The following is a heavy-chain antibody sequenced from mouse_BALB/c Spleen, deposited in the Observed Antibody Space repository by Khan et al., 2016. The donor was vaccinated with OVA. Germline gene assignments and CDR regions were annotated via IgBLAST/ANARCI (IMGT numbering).Heavy chain of an antibody. V-gene: IGHV9-3-1*01. CDR1: GHTFTDYG. CDR3: ARPPYFSYAMDN. Sequence: QIELLLPGPELKKPGETVKISCKASGHTFTDYGMNWVKQAPGKGLKWMGWINTYTGEPTYADDFNGRFAFSLETSASTAYLQINNLKNEDTATYFCARPPYFSYAMDNWGQGTSVTVSS. D-gene: IGHD2-10*01. CDR2: INTYTGEP. J-gene: IGHJ4*01.